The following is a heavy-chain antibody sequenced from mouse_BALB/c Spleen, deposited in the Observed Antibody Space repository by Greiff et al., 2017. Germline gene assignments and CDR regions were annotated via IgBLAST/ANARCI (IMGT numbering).Heavy chain of an antibody. D-gene: IGHD1-1*01. CDR1: GYTFTSYY. CDR3: TREGNYYGSGAMDY. CDR2: INPSNGGT. V-gene: IGHV1S81*02. Sequence: QVQLQQSGAELVKPGASVKLSCKASGYTFTSYYMYWVKQRAGQGLEWIGEINPSNGGTNFNEKFKSKATLTVDKSSSTAYMQLSSLTSEDSAVYYCTREGNYYGSGAMDYWGQGTSVTVSS. J-gene: IGHJ4*01.